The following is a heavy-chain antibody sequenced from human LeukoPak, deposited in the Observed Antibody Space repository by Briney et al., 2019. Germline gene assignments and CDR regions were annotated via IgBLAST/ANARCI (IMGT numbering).Heavy chain of an antibody. D-gene: IGHD4-11*01. V-gene: IGHV3-53*01. CDR2: IYVGGST. J-gene: IGHJ4*02. Sequence: GGSLRLSCAASGFTVSNSYMSWVRQAPGKGLEWVSMIYVGGSTFYAGSVKGRFTISRDNSKNTLYLQMDSLRAEDTAVYYCAREYLGATVTLGYWGQGTLVTVSS. CDR1: GFTVSNSY. CDR3: AREYLGATVTLGY.